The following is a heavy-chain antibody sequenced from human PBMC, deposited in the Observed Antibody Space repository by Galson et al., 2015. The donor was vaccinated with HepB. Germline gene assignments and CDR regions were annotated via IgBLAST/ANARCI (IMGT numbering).Heavy chain of an antibody. J-gene: IGHJ4*02. D-gene: IGHD1-26*01. CDR1: GFTFSSYA. CDR3: ARDLYIRAGGGGGSFLGY. CDR2: ISYDGSNK. V-gene: IGHV3-30*04. Sequence: SLRLSCAASGFTFSSYAMHWVRQAPGKGLEWVAVISYDGSNKYYADSVKGRFTISRDNSKNTLYLQMNSLRAEDTAVYYCARDLYIRAGGGGGSFLGYWGQRTLVTVSS.